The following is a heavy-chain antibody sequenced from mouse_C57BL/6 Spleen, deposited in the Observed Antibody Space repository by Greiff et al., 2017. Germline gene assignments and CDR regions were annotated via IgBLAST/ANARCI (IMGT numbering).Heavy chain of an antibody. CDR1: GFSLSTSGMG. V-gene: IGHV8-12*01. CDR2: IYWDDDK. CDR3: ARRGVHYYGYAMDY. D-gene: IGHD1-2*01. J-gene: IGHJ4*01. Sequence: QVQLKESGPGILQSSQTLSLTCSFSGFSLSTSGMGVSWIRQPSGKGLEWLAHIYWDDDKRYNPSLKSRLTISKDTSRNQVFLKITSVDTANTATYYCARRGVHYYGYAMDYWGQGTSVTVSS.